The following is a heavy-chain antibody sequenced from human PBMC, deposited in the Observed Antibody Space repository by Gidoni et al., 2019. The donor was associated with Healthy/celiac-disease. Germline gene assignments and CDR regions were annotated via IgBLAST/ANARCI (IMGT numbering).Heavy chain of an antibody. V-gene: IGHV4-61*02. CDR1: GGSISSGSYY. D-gene: IGHD3-9*01. CDR2: IYTSGST. Sequence: QVQLQESGPGLVKPSQTLSLTCTVSGGSISSGSYYWSWIRQPAGKGLEWIGRIYTSGSTNYNPSLKSRVTISVDTSKNQFSLKLSSVTAADTAVYYCARYILTGYYLDYWGQGTLVTVSS. J-gene: IGHJ4*02. CDR3: ARYILTGYYLDY.